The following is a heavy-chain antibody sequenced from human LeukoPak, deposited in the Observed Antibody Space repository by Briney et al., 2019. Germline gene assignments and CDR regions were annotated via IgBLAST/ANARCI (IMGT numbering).Heavy chain of an antibody. CDR3: ARSAGGVIGVVTPALSGTRPPYFYYYMDV. CDR1: GFTLTELS. Sequence: ASVKVSCKVSGFTLTELSMHWVRQAPGKGLEWMGGFDPEDGETIYAQKFQGRVTMTEDTSTDTAYMELSSLRSEDTAVYYCARSAGGVIGVVTPALSGTRPPYFYYYMDVWGRGTTVTVSS. J-gene: IGHJ6*03. D-gene: IGHD2-2*01. V-gene: IGHV1-24*01. CDR2: FDPEDGET.